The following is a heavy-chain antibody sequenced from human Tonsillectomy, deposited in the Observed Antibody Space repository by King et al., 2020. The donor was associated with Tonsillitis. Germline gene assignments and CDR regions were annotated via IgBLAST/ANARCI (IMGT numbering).Heavy chain of an antibody. CDR1: GGSISSHY. CDR2: ISDTGST. V-gene: IGHV4-59*11. J-gene: IGHJ6*03. CDR3: ARDRRLYDTVNYYYMDV. Sequence: QLQESGPGLVKPSETLSLTCTVSGGSISSHYLSWIRQPPGKGLEWIGYISDTGSTNYNPSLKSRVTISVDTSKNQFSLKLSSVTAADSAVYYCARDRRLYDTVNYYYMDVWGKGTAVTVSS. D-gene: IGHD3-9*01.